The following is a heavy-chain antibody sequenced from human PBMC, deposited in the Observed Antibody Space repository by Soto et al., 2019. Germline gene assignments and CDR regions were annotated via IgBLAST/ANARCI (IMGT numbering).Heavy chain of an antibody. V-gene: IGHV2-5*02. CDR2: IYWDDDR. CDR1: GFSLSTSGVA. J-gene: IGHJ3*02. Sequence: QITLKESGPTLVNPTQTLTLTCTFSGFSLSTSGVAVGWIRQPPGKALEWLALIYWDDDRRYSSFLKSRLTITKDPSKNQVVLTMTNRDPVDTATYYCTLMRSYYGSGRPALDIWGQGTMVTVSS. D-gene: IGHD3-10*01. CDR3: TLMRSYYGSGRPALDI.